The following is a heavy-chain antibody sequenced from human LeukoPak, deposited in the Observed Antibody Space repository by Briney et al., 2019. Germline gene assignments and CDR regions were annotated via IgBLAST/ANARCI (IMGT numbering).Heavy chain of an antibody. Sequence: PGGSLRLSCAASGFTFSSYSMNWVRQAPGKGLEWVSAISSSSSYIYFADSAKGRFTISRDNAKNSLYLQMNSLRAEDTAVYYCARDSLDYYDSRGYAYYYYMDVWGKGTTVTVSS. D-gene: IGHD3-22*01. CDR3: ARDSLDYYDSRGYAYYYYMDV. J-gene: IGHJ6*03. CDR2: ISSSSSYI. V-gene: IGHV3-21*01. CDR1: GFTFSSYS.